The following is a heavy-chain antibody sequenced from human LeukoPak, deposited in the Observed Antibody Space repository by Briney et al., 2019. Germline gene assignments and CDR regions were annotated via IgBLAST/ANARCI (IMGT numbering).Heavy chain of an antibody. Sequence: ASVKVSCKASSYTFTNYAFTWVRQAPGQGLEWMGWISAYNGNTNYAQKLQGRVTMTTDTSTSTAYMELRSLRSDDTAVYYCARGYYYGSGSYTNWGQGTLVTVSS. CDR2: ISAYNGNT. CDR3: ARGYYYGSGSYTN. V-gene: IGHV1-18*01. J-gene: IGHJ4*02. CDR1: SYTFTNYA. D-gene: IGHD3-10*01.